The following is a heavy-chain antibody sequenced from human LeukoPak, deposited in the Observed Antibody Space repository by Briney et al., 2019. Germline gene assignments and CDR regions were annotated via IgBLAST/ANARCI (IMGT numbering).Heavy chain of an antibody. CDR2: IGTAGDT. Sequence: GGSLRLSCAASGFSFSRNDMHWVRQRTGKGLEWVSGIGTAGDTNYAGSVKGRFTISRETGKNSLYLQMRSLRAEDTAVYYCAGRTSWYHGFDVWGQGTTVTVSS. J-gene: IGHJ6*02. D-gene: IGHD1-1*01. CDR1: GFSFSRND. CDR3: AGRTSWYHGFDV. V-gene: IGHV3-13*01.